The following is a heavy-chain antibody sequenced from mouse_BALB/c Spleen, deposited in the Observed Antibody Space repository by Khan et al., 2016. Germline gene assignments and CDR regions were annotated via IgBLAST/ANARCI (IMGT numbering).Heavy chain of an antibody. CDR1: GFNIKDYY. CDR2: IDPENGNT. CDR3: ALDGSWFAY. D-gene: IGHD2-3*01. V-gene: IGHV14-1*02. Sequence: VQLKQSGAELVRPGALVKLSCKASGFNIKDYYMHWVKQRPEQGLEWIGWIDPENGNTIYDPKFQGKASITADTSSNTAYLQLSSLTSEDTAFYYCALDGSWFAYWGQGTLVTVSA. J-gene: IGHJ3*01.